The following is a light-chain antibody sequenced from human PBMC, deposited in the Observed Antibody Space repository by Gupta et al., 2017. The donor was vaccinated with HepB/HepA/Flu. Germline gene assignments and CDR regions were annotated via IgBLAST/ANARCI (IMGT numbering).Light chain of an antibody. Sequence: DIQMTQSPSSLSASVGDRVTITCRASQSISSHLNWYQQTPGKAPKVLIYDASTVQSGVPSRFSGSGSGTDFTLTISRRHPEDFASYYCQQKNNSPFTFGRGTKVEIK. V-gene: IGKV1-39*01. CDR1: QSISSH. J-gene: IGKJ2*01. CDR2: DAS. CDR3: QQKNNSPFT.